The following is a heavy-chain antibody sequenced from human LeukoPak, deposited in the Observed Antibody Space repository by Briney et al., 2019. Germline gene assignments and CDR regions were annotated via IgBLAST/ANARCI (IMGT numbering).Heavy chain of an antibody. V-gene: IGHV3-15*01. CDR2: IKSKTDGGTT. Sequence: GGSLRLSCAASGFTFSNAWMSWVRQAPGKGLEWVGRIKSKTDGGTTDYAAPVKGRFTISRDDSKNTLYLQMNSLKTEDTAVYYCTTVTAAAGPYDAFDIWGQGTMVTVSS. D-gene: IGHD6-13*01. CDR1: GFTFSNAW. J-gene: IGHJ3*02. CDR3: TTVTAAAGPYDAFDI.